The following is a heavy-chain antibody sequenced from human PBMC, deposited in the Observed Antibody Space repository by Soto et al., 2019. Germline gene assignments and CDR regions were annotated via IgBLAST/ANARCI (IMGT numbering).Heavy chain of an antibody. CDR1: TFTFSSYW. CDR3: ASVPTGKFGVWNY. D-gene: IGHD2-21*01. J-gene: IGHJ4*02. CDR2: INTGGTTT. Sequence: EVQLVESGGGLVQPGGSLRLSCAASTFTFSSYWMHWVRQAPGQGLVWVSRINTGGTTTTYADSVKGRFTTSRDNAANTLYLQMNSLRAADTAVYYCASVPTGKFGVWNYWGQGTLVTVSS. V-gene: IGHV3-74*01.